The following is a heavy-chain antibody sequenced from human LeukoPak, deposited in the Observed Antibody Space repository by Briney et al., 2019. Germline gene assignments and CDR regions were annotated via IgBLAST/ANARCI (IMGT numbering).Heavy chain of an antibody. CDR1: GGSISSSNW. CDR3: ERWTAAGGYDFDY. J-gene: IGHJ4*02. V-gene: IGHV4-4*02. CDR2: IYHSGST. Sequence: SGTLSLTCAVSGGSISSSNWWSWVRQPPGKGLEWIGEIYHSGSTNYNPSLKSRVTISVDKSKNQFSLKLSSVTAADTAVYYCERWTAAGGYDFDYWGQGTLVTVSS. D-gene: IGHD6-13*01.